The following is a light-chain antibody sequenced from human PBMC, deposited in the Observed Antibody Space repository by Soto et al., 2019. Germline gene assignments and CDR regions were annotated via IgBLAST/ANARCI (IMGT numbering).Light chain of an antibody. Sequence: QSVLTQPASVSGSPGQSITISCTGSSCDVGGYNYVSWYQQHHPGKAPKLMIYDVSNRPSGVSNRFSGSKSGNTASLTISGLQAEDEADYYCSSYTTSSTVVFGGGTKLTVL. CDR2: DVS. CDR3: SSYTTSSTVV. V-gene: IGLV2-14*03. CDR1: SCDVGGYNY. J-gene: IGLJ2*01.